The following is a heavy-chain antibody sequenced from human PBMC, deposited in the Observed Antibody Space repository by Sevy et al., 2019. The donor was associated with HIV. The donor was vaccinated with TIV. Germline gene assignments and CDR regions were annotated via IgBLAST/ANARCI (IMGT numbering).Heavy chain of an antibody. Sequence: ASVKVSCKASGYTFTSYYMHWVRQAPGQGLEWMGIINPSGGSTSYAQKFQGRVTMTRDTSTSTVYMELSSLRSEDTAVYYCARDSTSPSGGSVVPAADFDYWGQGTLVTVSS. CDR2: INPSGGST. J-gene: IGHJ4*02. CDR3: ARDSTSPSGGSVVPAADFDY. V-gene: IGHV1-46*03. CDR1: GYTFTSYY. D-gene: IGHD2-2*01.